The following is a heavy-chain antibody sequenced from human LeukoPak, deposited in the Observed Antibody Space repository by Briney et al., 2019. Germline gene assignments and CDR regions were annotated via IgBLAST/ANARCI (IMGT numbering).Heavy chain of an antibody. CDR3: ARDLRWHDY. V-gene: IGHV3-30-3*01. CDR2: ISYDGSNK. J-gene: IGHJ4*02. Sequence: GGSLRLSCAASGFTFSSYAMHWVRQAPGKGLEWVAVISYDGSNKYYADSVKGRFTISRDNSKNTLYLQMNSLRAEDTAVYYCARDLRWHDYWGQGTLVSVSS. CDR1: GFTFSSYA. D-gene: IGHD5-24*01.